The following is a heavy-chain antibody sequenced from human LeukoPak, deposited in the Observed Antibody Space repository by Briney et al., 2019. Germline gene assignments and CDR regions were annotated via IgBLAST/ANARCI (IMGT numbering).Heavy chain of an antibody. V-gene: IGHV3-21*01. J-gene: IGHJ4*02. Sequence: GGSLRLSCAASGFTFRSYSMNWVHQAPGKGLEWVSSISSSSSYIYYADSVKGRFTISRDNAKNSLYLQMNSLRAEDTAVYYCARSYYDFWSGLTPNDYWGQGTLVTVSS. CDR2: ISSSSSYI. D-gene: IGHD3-3*01. CDR1: GFTFRSYS. CDR3: ARSYYDFWSGLTPNDY.